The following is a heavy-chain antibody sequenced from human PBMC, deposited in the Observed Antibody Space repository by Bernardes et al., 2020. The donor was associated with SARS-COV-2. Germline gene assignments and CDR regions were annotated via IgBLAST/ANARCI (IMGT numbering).Heavy chain of an antibody. D-gene: IGHD3-3*02. V-gene: IGHV3-23*01. CDR1: RFSFSTSA. Sequence: GGSLRLSCVASRFSFSTSAMAWVRQAPGKGLEWVSSISIGGTAYVADSVKGRFTISRDTSKNTLFLQMNSLRAEDTAIYYCAKEIRPNDYWGQGTLVTVAS. CDR3: AKEIRPNDY. CDR2: ISIGGTA. J-gene: IGHJ4*02.